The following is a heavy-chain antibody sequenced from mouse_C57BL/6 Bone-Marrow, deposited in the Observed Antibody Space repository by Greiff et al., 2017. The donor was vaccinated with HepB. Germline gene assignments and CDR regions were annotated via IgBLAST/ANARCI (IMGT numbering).Heavy chain of an antibody. V-gene: IGHV7-3*01. D-gene: IGHD4-1*02. CDR1: GFTFTDYY. CDR2: IRNKANGYTT. Sequence: DVKLVESGGGLVQPGGSLSLSCAASGFTFTDYYMSWVRQPPGKALEWLGFIRNKANGYTTEYSASVKGRFTISRDNSQSILYLQMNALRAEDSATYYCARSPTGYFDYWGQGTTLTVSS. CDR3: ARSPTGYFDY. J-gene: IGHJ2*01.